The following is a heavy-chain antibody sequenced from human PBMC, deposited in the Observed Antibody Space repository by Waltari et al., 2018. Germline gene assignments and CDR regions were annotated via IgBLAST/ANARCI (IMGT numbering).Heavy chain of an antibody. V-gene: IGHV4-34*01. CDR2: INHSGST. Sequence: QVQLQQWVAGLLKPSETLSLTCAVYGGSFSGYYWSWIRQPPGKGLEWIGEINHSGSTNYNPSLKSRVTISVDTSKNQFSLKLSSVTAADTAVYYCASSAPHYYDSSGYYPGGDYWGQGTLVTVSS. D-gene: IGHD3-22*01. CDR3: ASSAPHYYDSSGYYPGGDY. CDR1: GGSFSGYY. J-gene: IGHJ4*02.